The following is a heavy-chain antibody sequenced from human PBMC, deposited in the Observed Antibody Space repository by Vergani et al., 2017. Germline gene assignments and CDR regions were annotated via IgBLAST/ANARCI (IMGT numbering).Heavy chain of an antibody. Sequence: EVQLVESGGGLVQPGGSLRLSCAASGFTFSSYWMSWVRQAPGKGLEWVANIKQDGSEKYYVDSVKGRFTISRDNAKNSLYLQMNSLRAEDTAVYYCARDRYYDILTGYSISYFDYWAREPWSPSPQ. CDR3: ARDRYYDILTGYSISYFDY. D-gene: IGHD3-9*01. V-gene: IGHV3-7*04. CDR2: IKQDGSEK. CDR1: GFTFSSYW. J-gene: IGHJ4*02.